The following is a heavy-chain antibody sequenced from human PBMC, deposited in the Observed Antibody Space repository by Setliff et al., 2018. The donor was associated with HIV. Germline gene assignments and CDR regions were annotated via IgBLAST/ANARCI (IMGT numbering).Heavy chain of an antibody. CDR1: GYTFSYA. V-gene: IGHV1-3*01. CDR2: INAGNGNT. Sequence: GASVKVSCKASGYTFSYAMHWVRQAPGQRLEWMGWINAGNGNTKYSQKFQGRVTITRDTSASTAYMELSSLRSEDTAVYYCASIDCGGDCYSYYYYGMDVWGQGTT. J-gene: IGHJ6*02. CDR3: ASIDCGGDCYSYYYYGMDV. D-gene: IGHD2-21*02.